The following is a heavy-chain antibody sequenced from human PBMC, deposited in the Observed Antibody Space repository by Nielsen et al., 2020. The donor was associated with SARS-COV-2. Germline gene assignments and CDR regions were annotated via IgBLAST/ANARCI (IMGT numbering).Heavy chain of an antibody. D-gene: IGHD3-10*01. Sequence: GGSLRLSCAASGFTFSAYAMIWVRQAAGKGLEWVSAVSGNVAQTTYYADSVKGRFTISRDNSKNTLYLQMNSLRAEDTAVYYCGKDPRNGLVRGVIIDYWGQGTLVTVSS. CDR3: GKDPRNGLVRGVIIDY. V-gene: IGHV3-23*01. J-gene: IGHJ4*02. CDR2: VSGNVAQTT. CDR1: GFTFSAYA.